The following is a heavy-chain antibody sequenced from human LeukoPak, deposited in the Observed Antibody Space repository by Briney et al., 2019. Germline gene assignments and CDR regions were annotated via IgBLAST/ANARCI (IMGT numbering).Heavy chain of an antibody. CDR3: ARLYSGSYLWHGPSDY. D-gene: IGHD1-26*01. J-gene: IGHJ4*02. V-gene: IGHV3-9*03. CDR2: ISWNSGSI. Sequence: GRSLRLPCAASGFTFDDYAMHWVRQAPGKGLEWVSGISWNSGSIGYADSVKGRFTISRDNSKNTLYLQMGSLRAEDMAVYYCARLYSGSYLWHGPSDYWGQGTLVTVSS. CDR1: GFTFDDYA.